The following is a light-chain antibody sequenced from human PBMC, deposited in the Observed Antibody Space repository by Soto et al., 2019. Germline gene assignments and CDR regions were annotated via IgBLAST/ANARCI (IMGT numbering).Light chain of an antibody. V-gene: IGLV2-14*01. CDR1: SSDVGDYNY. CDR2: EVR. J-gene: IGLJ1*01. Sequence: QSVVTQPASVSGSPGQSITISCTGTSSDVGDYNYVSWYQHHPGKAPKLIIYEVRNRPSGVTNRFSGAKSGNTASLTISGLQAEDEADYSCRSYRTGSAFYVFGSGTKLTVL. CDR3: RSYRTGSAFYV.